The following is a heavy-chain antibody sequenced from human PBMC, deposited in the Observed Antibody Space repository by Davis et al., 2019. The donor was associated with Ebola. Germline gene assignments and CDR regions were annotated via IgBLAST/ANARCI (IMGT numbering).Heavy chain of an antibody. V-gene: IGHV3-7*03. J-gene: IGHJ4*02. CDR2: IKQDGSEK. CDR3: ARDGESVATITGLGHFDY. CDR1: GFTFSSYW. Sequence: GESLKISCAASGFTFSSYWMSWVRQAPGKGLEWVANIKQDGSEKYYVDPVKGRFTISRDNAKNSLYLQMNSLRAEDTAVYYCARDGESVATITGLGHFDYWGQGTLVTVSS. D-gene: IGHD5-12*01.